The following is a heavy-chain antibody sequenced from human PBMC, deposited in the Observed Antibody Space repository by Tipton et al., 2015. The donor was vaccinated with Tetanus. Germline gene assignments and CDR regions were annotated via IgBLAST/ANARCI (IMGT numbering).Heavy chain of an antibody. J-gene: IGHJ5*02. CDR3: AKGGWNYWFVP. CDR2: ISGSDGST. V-gene: IGHV3-23*01. CDR1: GLTFSSYA. Sequence: SLRLSCVASGLTFSSYAMNWVRQAPGKGLEWVSAISGSDGSTYYADSVRGRFTISRDNSKNTLYLQMNSLRAEDTAMYYCAKGGWNYWFVPWGQGTLVTVSS. D-gene: IGHD1-7*01.